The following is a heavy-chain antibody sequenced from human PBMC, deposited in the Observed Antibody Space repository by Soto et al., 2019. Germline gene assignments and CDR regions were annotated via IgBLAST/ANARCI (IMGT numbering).Heavy chain of an antibody. CDR2: ISSSGGDT. V-gene: IGHV3-23*01. D-gene: IGHD3-22*01. J-gene: IGHJ4*02. CDR3: AKGLYYYDSSGYRLFDY. Sequence: GGTLRLSCSASGFTFSIYPMSWVRQAPRKGLEWVSAISSSGGDTYYAESVTGRFTISRDNSRHTLYLQLNSLRADDTAIYYCAKGLYYYDSSGYRLFDYWGQGTLVTVSS. CDR1: GFTFSIYP.